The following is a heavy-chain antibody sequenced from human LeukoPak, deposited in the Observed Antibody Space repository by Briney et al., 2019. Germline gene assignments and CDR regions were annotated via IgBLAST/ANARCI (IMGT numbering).Heavy chain of an antibody. CDR2: INSSGGTT. CDR3: ARVVKGGYDFWSGPYYFDY. CDR1: GYSFSSYH. D-gene: IGHD3-3*01. Sequence: ASVKASCKASGYSFSSYHMHWVRQAPGQGLEWMGIINSSGGTTTYAQKFQGRVTMTRDTSTYTVYMKLSSLRSEDTAVYYCARVVKGGYDFWSGPYYFDYWGQRTLVTVSS. V-gene: IGHV1-46*01. J-gene: IGHJ4*02.